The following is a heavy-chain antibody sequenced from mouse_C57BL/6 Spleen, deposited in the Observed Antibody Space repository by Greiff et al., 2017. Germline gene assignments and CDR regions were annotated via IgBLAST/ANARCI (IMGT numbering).Heavy chain of an antibody. D-gene: IGHD1-1*01. CDR3: ARKGFDYGSSQYYFDY. CDR2: IYPGSGST. V-gene: IGHV1-55*01. Sequence: QVHVKQPGAELVKPGASVKMSCKASGYTFTSYWITWVKQRPGQGLEWIGDIYPGSGSTNYNEKFKSKATLTVDTSSSTAYMQLSSLTSEDSAVYYCARKGFDYGSSQYYFDYWGQGTTLTVSS. CDR1: GYTFTSYW. J-gene: IGHJ2*01.